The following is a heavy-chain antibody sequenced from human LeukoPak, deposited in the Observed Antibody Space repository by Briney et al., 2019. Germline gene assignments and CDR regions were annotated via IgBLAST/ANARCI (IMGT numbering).Heavy chain of an antibody. Sequence: PGGSLRLSCAASGFTFSSYAMSWVRQAPGKGLEWVSAISGSGGSTYYADSVKGRFTISRDNSKNTLYLQMNSLRAEDTAEYYCAKNPYRLLYHVWFDPWGQGTLVTVSS. CDR2: ISGSGGST. V-gene: IGHV3-23*01. D-gene: IGHD2-2*02. CDR1: GFTFSSYA. CDR3: AKNPYRLLYHVWFDP. J-gene: IGHJ5*02.